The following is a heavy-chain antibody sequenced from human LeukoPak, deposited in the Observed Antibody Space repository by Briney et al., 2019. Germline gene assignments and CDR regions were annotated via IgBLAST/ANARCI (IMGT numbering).Heavy chain of an antibody. CDR1: GFTFSSYS. Sequence: GGSLRLSCAASGFTFSSYSMNWVRQAPGKGLEWVSSISSSSSYIYYADSVKGRFTISRDNAKSSLYLQMNSLRAEDTAMYYCATHGYNLDYYFDYWGQGTLVTVSS. CDR2: ISSSSSYI. D-gene: IGHD5-24*01. CDR3: ATHGYNLDYYFDY. J-gene: IGHJ4*02. V-gene: IGHV3-21*01.